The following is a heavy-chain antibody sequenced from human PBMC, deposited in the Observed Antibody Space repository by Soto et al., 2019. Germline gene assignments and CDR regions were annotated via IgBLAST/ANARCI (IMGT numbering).Heavy chain of an antibody. CDR1: AASITGYY. Sequence: SETLSLTCTVSAASITGYYWSWIRQSPGKGLEWIGNMHYSVSTNYTPSLRSRVTMSIDTSKNQFSLKLNSVTVADTGMYFCARDLNGGYGWIGPWGQGTLVTVSS. CDR2: MHYSVST. J-gene: IGHJ5*02. V-gene: IGHV4-59*01. CDR3: ARDLNGGYGWIGP. D-gene: IGHD5-12*01.